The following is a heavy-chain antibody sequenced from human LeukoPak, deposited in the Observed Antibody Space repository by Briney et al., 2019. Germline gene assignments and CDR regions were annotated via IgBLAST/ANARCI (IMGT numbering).Heavy chain of an antibody. CDR1: GFTFSKYG. V-gene: IGHV3-30*18. CDR2: ISYDSYND. J-gene: IGHJ6*02. D-gene: IGHD1-26*01. CDR3: VKGEWEDNHYYYGLDV. Sequence: PGRSLRLSCAASGFTFSKYGMHWVRQAPGKGLEWVAVISYDSYNDYYGDSVKGRFTISRDNSKNTVDLQMNSLRPDDTAVYFCVKGEWEDNHYYYGLDVWGQGTTVSVAS.